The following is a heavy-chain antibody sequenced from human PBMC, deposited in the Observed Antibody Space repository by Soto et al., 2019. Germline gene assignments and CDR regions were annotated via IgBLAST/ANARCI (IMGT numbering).Heavy chain of an antibody. V-gene: IGHV3-30-3*01. CDR2: ISYDGSNK. CDR1: GFTFSSYA. J-gene: IGHJ4*02. D-gene: IGHD6-19*01. Sequence: QVQLVESGGGVVQPGRSLRLSCAASGFTFSSYAMHWVRQAPGKGLEWVAVISYDGSNKYYADSVKGRFIISRDNSKTLYLQMNSLRAEDTAVYYCVRDKSPYSSGWHNRHFDYWGQGTLVTVSS. CDR3: VRDKSPYSSGWHNRHFDY.